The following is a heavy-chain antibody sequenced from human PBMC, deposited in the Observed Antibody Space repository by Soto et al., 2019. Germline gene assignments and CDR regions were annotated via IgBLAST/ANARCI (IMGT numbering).Heavy chain of an antibody. Sequence: ASVKVSCKASGYRFIDYYIHWVRQAPGQGLEWMGWISPRSGGTNYAQKFLGRVTITSDTSTNTAYMELTSLRSDDTAVYYCTKKGGAPVPFDPGGQGTRVTV. CDR1: GYRFIDYY. CDR2: ISPRSGGT. V-gene: IGHV1-2*02. J-gene: IGHJ5*02. D-gene: IGHD3-10*01. CDR3: TKKGGAPVPFDP.